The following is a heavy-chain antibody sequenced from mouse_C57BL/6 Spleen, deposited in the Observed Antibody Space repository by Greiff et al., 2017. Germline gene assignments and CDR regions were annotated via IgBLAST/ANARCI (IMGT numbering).Heavy chain of an antibody. D-gene: IGHD1-1*01. CDR1: GYTFTSYW. CDR2: IDPSDSYT. J-gene: IGHJ3*01. CDR3: ARLGTRGSSPSWFAY. V-gene: IGHV1-69*01. Sequence: QVHVKQPGAELVMPGASVKLSCKASGYTFTSYWMHWVKQRPGQGLEWIGEIDPSDSYTNYNQQFKGKSTLTVDKSSSTAYLQLSSLTSEDSAVYYCARLGTRGSSPSWFAYWGQGTLVTVSA.